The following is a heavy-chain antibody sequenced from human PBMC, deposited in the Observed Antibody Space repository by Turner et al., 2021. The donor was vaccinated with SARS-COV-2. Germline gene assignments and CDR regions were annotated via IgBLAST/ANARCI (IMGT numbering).Heavy chain of an antibody. D-gene: IGHD2-21*02. J-gene: IGHJ2*01. CDR1: GGTFSS. CDR2: IIPLPGIA. CDR3: ARPTSCGGDCYYLDL. Sequence: QVQLVLSGAEVRKPGSSVKVSCRASGGTFSSFNWVRQAPGQGLEWMGGIIPLPGIANYEQKFQGRVTVTADTSTSTVYMELSSLRSEDTAVYYCARPTSCGGDCYYLDLWGRGTLVTVSS. V-gene: IGHV1-69*04.